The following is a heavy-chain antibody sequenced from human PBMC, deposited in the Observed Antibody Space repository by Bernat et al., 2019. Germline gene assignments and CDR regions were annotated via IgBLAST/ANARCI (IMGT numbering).Heavy chain of an antibody. J-gene: IGHJ4*02. CDR2: IYYSGST. Sequence: QVQLQESGPGLVKPSETLSLTCTVSGGSISSYYWSWIRQPPGKGLEWIGYIYYSGSTNYNPSLKSRVTISVDTSKNQFSLQLSSVTAADTAVYYCATGHPVDYWGQGTLVTVSS. CDR1: GGSISSYY. CDR3: ATGHPVDY. D-gene: IGHD4-17*01. V-gene: IGHV4-59*01.